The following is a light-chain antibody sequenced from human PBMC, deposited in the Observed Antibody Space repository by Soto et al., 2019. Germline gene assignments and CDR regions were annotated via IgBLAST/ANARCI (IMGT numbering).Light chain of an antibody. Sequence: QSALTQPASVSGSPGQSITISCTGTSSDVGSYNLVSWYQQHPGKAPKLMIYEVSKRPSGVSNRFSASKSGNTASLTISGLHSEDEADYYCYSYAGSSILFVGGTKLTVL. CDR3: YSYAGSSIL. V-gene: IGLV2-23*02. J-gene: IGLJ2*01. CDR1: SSDVGSYNL. CDR2: EVS.